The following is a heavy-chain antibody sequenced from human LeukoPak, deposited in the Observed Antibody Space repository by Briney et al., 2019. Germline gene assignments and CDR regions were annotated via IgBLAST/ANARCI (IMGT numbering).Heavy chain of an antibody. CDR2: IKSESDGGTA. CDR3: TTVYDSSGYRFDP. D-gene: IGHD3-22*01. Sequence: GGSLRPSCAASGFTFSNAWMSWVRQAPGKGLNWVARIKSESDGGTADYAAPVKGRFTISRDDSKNTLYLQMNSLKTEDTAVYFCTTVYDSSGYRFDPWGQGTLVTVSS. J-gene: IGHJ5*02. CDR1: GFTFSNAW. V-gene: IGHV3-15*01.